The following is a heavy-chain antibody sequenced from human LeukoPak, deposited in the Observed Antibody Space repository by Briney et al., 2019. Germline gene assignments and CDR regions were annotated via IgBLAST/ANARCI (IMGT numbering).Heavy chain of an antibody. CDR1: GFAFRSYG. Sequence: GGSLRLSCGVSGFAFRSYGMSWVRQAPGKGLEWVSAISGSGDSTYYADSVKGRFTISRDNSKNTLYLQVNSLRAEDTAVYYCAKNRGVLRNFDCYDYWGQGTLVTVSS. J-gene: IGHJ4*02. CDR2: ISGSGDST. V-gene: IGHV3-23*01. CDR3: AKNRGVLRNFDCYDY. D-gene: IGHD3-9*01.